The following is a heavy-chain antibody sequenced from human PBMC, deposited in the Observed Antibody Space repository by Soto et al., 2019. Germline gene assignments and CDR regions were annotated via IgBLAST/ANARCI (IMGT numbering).Heavy chain of an antibody. J-gene: IGHJ6*02. V-gene: IGHV5-51*01. Sequence: GESMKISCXGAGYSFSNSWIGWVRQMPGKGLEWMGIIYPGDSDTRYLPSFQGQVTISADKSISTAYLQWSSLKASDTAMYYCARHVRSLPIRPTTNFYQFYGIDVWGQGTTVTVSS. CDR1: GYSFSNSW. CDR3: ARHVRSLPIRPTTNFYQFYGIDV. D-gene: IGHD3-16*01. CDR2: IYPGDSDT.